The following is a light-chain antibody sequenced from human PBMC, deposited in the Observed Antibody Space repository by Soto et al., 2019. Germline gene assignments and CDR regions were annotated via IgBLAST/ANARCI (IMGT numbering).Light chain of an antibody. CDR2: GAS. V-gene: IGKV3-20*01. CDR3: QKYGGSPRT. J-gene: IGKJ1*01. Sequence: ELVMTQSPATLSVSPGESATLSCRASQSVRSNLAWYQQKPGQAPRLLIFGASSRATGIPDRLRGSGSGTDLNLTISRLEPEDFAVYYCQKYGGSPRTCGQGTKVDIK. CDR1: QSVRSN.